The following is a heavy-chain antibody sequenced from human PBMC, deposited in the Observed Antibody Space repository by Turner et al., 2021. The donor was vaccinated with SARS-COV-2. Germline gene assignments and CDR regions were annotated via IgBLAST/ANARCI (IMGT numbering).Heavy chain of an antibody. Sequence: QVRLQQWGAGLLKPSATLSLTCADHGRFSSGYYWSWIRPPPGKGLEWIGEIRHSGTTNYNPSLKNRVTISKDTSKNQFSLKLSSVTAADTGVYYCARDIADRRRAFDYWGQGTQVTVSS. CDR2: IRHSGTT. J-gene: IGHJ4*02. CDR1: GRFSSGYY. V-gene: IGHV4-34*01. D-gene: IGHD6-6*01. CDR3: ARDIADRRRAFDY.